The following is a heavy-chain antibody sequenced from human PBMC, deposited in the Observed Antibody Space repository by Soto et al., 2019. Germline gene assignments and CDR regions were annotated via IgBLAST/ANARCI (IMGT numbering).Heavy chain of an antibody. Sequence: QESGPGLVKPSETLSLTCTVSGASVSSDTHYWAWVRQPLGKGLEWIGCVYYSGRTYYNPSLKSRVSISIDTSKNQFSVKLTSMTAADTAIYFCARLQLEFWNWFDSWGQGTLVTVSS. CDR1: GASVSSDTHY. D-gene: IGHD1-1*01. CDR2: VYYSGRT. J-gene: IGHJ5*01. CDR3: ARLQLEFWNWFDS. V-gene: IGHV4-39*01.